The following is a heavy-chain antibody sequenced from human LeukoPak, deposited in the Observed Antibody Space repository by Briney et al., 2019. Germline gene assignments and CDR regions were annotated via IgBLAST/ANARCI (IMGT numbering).Heavy chain of an antibody. V-gene: IGHV3-30*02. J-gene: IGHJ4*02. CDR3: AKGLYPYSGSYYGGY. CDR2: IRYDGSNK. Sequence: GGSLRLSCAASGFTFSSYGMHWVRQAPGKGLEWVAFIRYDGSNKYYADSVKGRFTISRDNSKNTLYLQMNSLRAEDTTVYYCAKGLYPYSGSYYGGYWGQGTLVTVSS. D-gene: IGHD1-26*01. CDR1: GFTFSSYG.